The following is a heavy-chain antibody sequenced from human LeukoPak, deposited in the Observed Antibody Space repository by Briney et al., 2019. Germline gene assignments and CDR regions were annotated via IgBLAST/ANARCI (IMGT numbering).Heavy chain of an antibody. Sequence: SETLSLTCSVSGGSVSSYYWSWIRQSPGKGLEWIGYIHNSGRTNYNPSLKSRVTISVDTSKNQFSLKLSSVTAADTAVYHCARGQVYSGWFDYWGQGTLVTVSS. V-gene: IGHV4-59*02. CDR1: GGSVSSYY. CDR2: IHNSGRT. J-gene: IGHJ4*02. CDR3: ARGQVYSGWFDY. D-gene: IGHD6-19*01.